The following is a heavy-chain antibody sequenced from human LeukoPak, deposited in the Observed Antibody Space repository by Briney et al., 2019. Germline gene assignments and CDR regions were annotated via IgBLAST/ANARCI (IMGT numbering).Heavy chain of an antibody. D-gene: IGHD6-19*01. Sequence: SETLSLTCTVSGGSISSYYWSWIRQPPGKGLEWIGYIYYSGSTNYNPSLKSRVTISVDTSKNQFSLKLSSVTAADMAVYYCARVEQWLLYAFDIWGQGTMVTVSS. CDR1: GGSISSYY. V-gene: IGHV4-59*01. CDR2: IYYSGST. J-gene: IGHJ3*02. CDR3: ARVEQWLLYAFDI.